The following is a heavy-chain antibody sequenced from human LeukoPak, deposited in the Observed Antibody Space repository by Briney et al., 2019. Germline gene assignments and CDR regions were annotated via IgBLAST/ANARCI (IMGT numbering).Heavy chain of an antibody. V-gene: IGHV3-30*18. CDR3: AKDRWRAVAGYFDY. J-gene: IGHJ4*02. D-gene: IGHD6-19*01. CDR2: ISYDGSNK. Sequence: PGRSLRLSCAASGFTFSSYGMHWVRQAPGEGLEWVAVISYDGSNKYYADSVKGRFTISRDNSKNTLYLQMNSLRAEDTAVYYCAKDRWRAVAGYFDYWGQGTLVTVSS. CDR1: GFTFSSYG.